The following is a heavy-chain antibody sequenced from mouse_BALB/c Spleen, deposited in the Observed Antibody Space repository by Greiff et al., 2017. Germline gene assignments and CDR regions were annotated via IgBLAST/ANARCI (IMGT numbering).Heavy chain of an antibody. CDR1: GFTFSSFG. CDR3: ARRLGWFDY. Sequence: EVKVVESGGGLVQPGGSRKLSCAASGFTFSSFGMHWVRQAPEKGLEWVAYISSGSSTIYYADTVKGRFTISRDNPKNTLFLQMTSLRSEDTAMYYCARRLGWFDYWGQGTTLTVSS. D-gene: IGHD4-1*01. V-gene: IGHV5-17*02. J-gene: IGHJ2*01. CDR2: ISSGSSTI.